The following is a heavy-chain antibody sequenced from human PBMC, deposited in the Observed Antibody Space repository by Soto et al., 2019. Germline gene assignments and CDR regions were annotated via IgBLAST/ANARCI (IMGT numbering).Heavy chain of an antibody. J-gene: IGHJ6*02. CDR2: INPSGGST. D-gene: IGHD3-3*01. CDR3: ARDYDFWSGPGYYYYGMDV. CDR1: GYTFTSYY. Sequence: ASVKVSCKASGYTFTSYYMHWVRQAPGQGLEWMGIINPSGGSTSYAQKFQGRVTVTRDTSTSTVYMELSSLRSEDTAVYYCARDYDFWSGPGYYYYGMDVWGQGTTVTVSS. V-gene: IGHV1-46*01.